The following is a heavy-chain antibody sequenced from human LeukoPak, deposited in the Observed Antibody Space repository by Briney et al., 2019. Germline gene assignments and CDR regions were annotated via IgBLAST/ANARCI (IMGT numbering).Heavy chain of an antibody. CDR3: ARDGGRYFDWLDNWFDP. V-gene: IGHV3-33*01. CDR2: IWYDGSNK. Sequence: GGSLRLSCAASGFTFSSYGMHWVRQAPGKGLEWVAVIWYDGSNKYYADSVKGRFTISRDNSKNTLYLQMNSLRAEDTAVYYCARDGGRYFDWLDNWFDPWGQGTLVTVSS. CDR1: GFTFSSYG. D-gene: IGHD3-9*01. J-gene: IGHJ5*02.